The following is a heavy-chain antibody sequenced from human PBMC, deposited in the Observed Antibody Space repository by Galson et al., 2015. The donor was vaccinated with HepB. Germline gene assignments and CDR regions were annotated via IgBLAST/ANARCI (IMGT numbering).Heavy chain of an antibody. V-gene: IGHV1-46*04. D-gene: IGHD3-10*01. CDR3: ARAGITMVRGVTYKEDAFDY. Sequence: SVKVSCKASGYTFTSYYMHWVRQAPGQGLEWMGIINPSGDSTSYAQKLQGRVTMTRDTSTSTVYMELSSLRSEDTAVYYCARAGITMVRGVTYKEDAFDYWGQGTLVTVSS. J-gene: IGHJ4*02. CDR2: INPSGDST. CDR1: GYTFTSYY.